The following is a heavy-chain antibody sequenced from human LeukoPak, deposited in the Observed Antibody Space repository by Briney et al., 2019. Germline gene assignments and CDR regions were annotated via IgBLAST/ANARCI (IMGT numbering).Heavy chain of an antibody. CDR2: ISSSGSTV. Sequence: GGSLRLSCAASGFSSSTYEMHWVRQAPGKGLEWVSDISSSGSTVYYADSVKGRFTTSRDNANNYLYLQMQSLRAEDTAVYYCSLLAVASPQDYWGQGTLVTVSS. CDR1: GFSSSTYE. J-gene: IGHJ4*02. D-gene: IGHD6-19*01. V-gene: IGHV3-48*03. CDR3: SLLAVASPQDY.